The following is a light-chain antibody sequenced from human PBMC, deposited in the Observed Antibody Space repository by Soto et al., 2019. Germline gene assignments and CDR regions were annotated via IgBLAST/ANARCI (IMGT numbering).Light chain of an antibody. CDR2: AAF. J-gene: IGKJ2*01. CDR1: WDINSR. V-gene: IGKV1-12*01. Sequence: DIQITQSQSSVSASVGDRVAISCRAGWDINSRLAWYQQKPGNAPKLLIYAAFILQSGVPSRFSGYGSGTDFTLSISSLQPEDFATYYCQQADSFPIPFGQGTKVDI. CDR3: QQADSFPIP.